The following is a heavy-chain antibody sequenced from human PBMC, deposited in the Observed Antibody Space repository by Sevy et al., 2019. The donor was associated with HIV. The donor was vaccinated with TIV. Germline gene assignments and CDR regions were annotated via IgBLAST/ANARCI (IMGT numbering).Heavy chain of an antibody. Sequence: GGSLRLSCAASGFTFSDYYMSWIRQAPGKGLEWVSYISSGSSYTNYADSVKGRFTISRDNARNSLYLQMNSLRAEDTAVYYCAKESIVVVPAAIPIDYWGQGTLVTVSS. D-gene: IGHD2-2*01. CDR3: AKESIVVVPAAIPIDY. V-gene: IGHV3-11*05. CDR1: GFTFSDYY. J-gene: IGHJ4*02. CDR2: ISSGSSYT.